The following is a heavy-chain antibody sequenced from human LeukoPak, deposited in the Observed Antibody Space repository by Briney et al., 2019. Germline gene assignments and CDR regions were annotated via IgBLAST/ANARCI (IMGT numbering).Heavy chain of an antibody. V-gene: IGHV3-23*01. CDR1: GFTFSSYA. D-gene: IGHD6-19*01. CDR2: ISDSGGST. J-gene: IGHJ5*02. Sequence: GGSLRLSCAASGFTFSSYAMSWVRQAPGKGLEWVSGISDSGGSTYYAGSVKGRFTISRDNSKNTLCLQMNSLRAEDTAVYYCTKDSLAGNTRRDSWFDPWGQGTLVTVSS. CDR3: TKDSLAGNTRRDSWFDP.